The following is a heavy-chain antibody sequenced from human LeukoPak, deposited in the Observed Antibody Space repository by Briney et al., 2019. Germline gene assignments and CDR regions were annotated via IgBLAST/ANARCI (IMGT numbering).Heavy chain of an antibody. V-gene: IGHV4-4*07. CDR1: GGSISSYY. D-gene: IGHD2-2*01. CDR3: ARDVFDLGYCSSTSCSGAWYYYYYMDV. J-gene: IGHJ6*03. CDR2: IYTSGST. Sequence: SETLSLTCTVSGGSISSYYWSWIRQPAGKGLEWIGRIYTSGSTNYNPSLKSRVTMSVDTSKNPFSLKLSSVTAADTAVYYCARDVFDLGYCSSTSCSGAWYYYYYMDVWGKGTTVTVSS.